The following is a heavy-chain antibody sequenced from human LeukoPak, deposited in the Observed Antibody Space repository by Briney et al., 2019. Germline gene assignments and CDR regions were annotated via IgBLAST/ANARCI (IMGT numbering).Heavy chain of an antibody. CDR1: GFTFSSYG. D-gene: IGHD3-3*01. V-gene: IGHV3-30*03. CDR2: ISYDGSNK. CDR3: ARGITIFGVVIREFRDYYGMDV. Sequence: HPGGSLRLSCAASGFTFSSYGMHWVRQAPGKGLEWVAVISYDGSNKYYADSVKGRFTISRDNSKNTLYLQMNSLRAEDTAVYYCARGITIFGVVIREFRDYYGMDVWGQGTTVTVSS. J-gene: IGHJ6*02.